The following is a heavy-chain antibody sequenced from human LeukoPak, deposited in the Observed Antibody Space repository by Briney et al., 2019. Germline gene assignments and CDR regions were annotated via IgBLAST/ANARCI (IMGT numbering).Heavy chain of an antibody. CDR3: ARTQQLVYDYYYYMDV. V-gene: IGHV3-20*04. Sequence: GGSLRLSCAASGFTFDDYGMSWVRQAPGKGLEWVSGINWNGGSTGYADSVKGRFTISRDNAKNSLYLQMNSLRAEDTALYYCARTQQLVYDYYYYMDVWGKGTTVTVSS. CDR2: INWNGGST. CDR1: GFTFDDYG. J-gene: IGHJ6*03. D-gene: IGHD6-13*01.